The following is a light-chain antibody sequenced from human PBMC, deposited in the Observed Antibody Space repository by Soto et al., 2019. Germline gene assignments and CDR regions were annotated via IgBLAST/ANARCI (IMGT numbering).Light chain of an antibody. CDR3: QQSNSFPLT. CDR2: AAS. J-gene: IGKJ5*01. Sequence: DIQMTQSPSSLSASVGDRVIITCRASQAIRNDLGWYQQKPGQAPKRLIYAASSLESGVPSRFSGSGSGTDFILPLSSLQPEDFATYYCQQSNSFPLTFRQGTRLEIK. V-gene: IGKV1-17*01. CDR1: QAIRND.